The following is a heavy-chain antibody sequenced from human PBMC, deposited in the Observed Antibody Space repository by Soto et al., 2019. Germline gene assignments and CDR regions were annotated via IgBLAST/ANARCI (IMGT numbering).Heavy chain of an antibody. V-gene: IGHV5-51*01. J-gene: IGHJ6*02. CDR1: GYSFTSYW. D-gene: IGHD2-21*01. Sequence: GESLKSSCKGSGYSFTSYWIGWVRQMPGKGLEWMGIIYPGDSDTRYSPSFQGQVTISADKSISTAYLQWSSLEASDTAMYYCARHDCGGSYFYYGMDVWGQVPTFPVSS. CDR2: IYPGDSDT. CDR3: ARHDCGGSYFYYGMDV.